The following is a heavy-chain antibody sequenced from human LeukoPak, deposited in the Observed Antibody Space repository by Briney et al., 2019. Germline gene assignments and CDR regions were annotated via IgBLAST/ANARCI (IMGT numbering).Heavy chain of an antibody. J-gene: IGHJ3*02. Sequence: PGGSLRLSCAASGFTFDDYVMHWVRQAPGKGLEWVSVISWNSGSIGYAESVKGRVTISRDNAKNSLYVQMNSLRAEDTALYYCAKGARITMVRGASDIWGQGTMVTVSS. CDR2: ISWNSGSI. V-gene: IGHV3-9*01. CDR3: AKGARITMVRGASDI. CDR1: GFTFDDYV. D-gene: IGHD3-10*01.